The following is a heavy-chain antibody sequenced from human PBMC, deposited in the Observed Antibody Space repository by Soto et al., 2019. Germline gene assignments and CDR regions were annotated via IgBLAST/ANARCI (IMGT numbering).Heavy chain of an antibody. J-gene: IGHJ4*02. V-gene: IGHV4-39*01. Sequence: PSETLSLTCTVSGGSISSSSYYWGWIRQPPGKGLEWIGSIYYSGSTYYNPSLKSRVTISVDTSKNQFSLKLSSVTAADTAVYYCARIYYDSVFADWGQGTLVTVSS. CDR3: ARIYYDSVFAD. CDR1: GGSISSSSYY. CDR2: IYYSGST. D-gene: IGHD3-22*01.